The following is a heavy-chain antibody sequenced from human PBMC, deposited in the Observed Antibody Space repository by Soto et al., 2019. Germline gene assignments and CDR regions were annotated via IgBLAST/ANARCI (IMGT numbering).Heavy chain of an antibody. D-gene: IGHD2-21*02. Sequence: QVQLVQYGAEVKTPGSAVKVSCRASGGSFSSYAISWVRQAPGQGLERMGGIVPILGETNSQQRFQGRVTVSADKSTSTVFMELGSLRFGDTAIYYCARDPRPIVGLTPIGDWYFDVWGRGTLVAV. J-gene: IGHJ2*01. CDR2: IVPILGET. CDR3: ARDPRPIVGLTPIGDWYFDV. CDR1: GGSFSSYA. V-gene: IGHV1-69*06.